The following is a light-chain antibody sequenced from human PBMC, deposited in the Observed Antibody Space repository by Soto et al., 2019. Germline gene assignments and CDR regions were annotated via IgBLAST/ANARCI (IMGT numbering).Light chain of an antibody. J-gene: IGKJ1*01. V-gene: IGKV1-6*01. CDR3: LQDYNSLRT. Sequence: AIQMTQSPSSLSASVGDRVTITCRASQGIRNDLGLYQQKPGKAPKLLIYAASTLQSGVPSTFSGSGSGTDFTLTISSLQPEDVATYYCLQDYNSLRTFGQGTKVEIK. CDR1: QGIRND. CDR2: AAS.